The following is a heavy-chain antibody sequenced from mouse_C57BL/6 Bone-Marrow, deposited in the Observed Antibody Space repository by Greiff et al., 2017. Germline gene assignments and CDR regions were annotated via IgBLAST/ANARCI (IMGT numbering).Heavy chain of an antibody. V-gene: IGHV5-9*01. CDR2: ISGGGGNT. Sequence: EVQLVESGGGLVKPGGSLKLSCAASGFTFSSYSMSWVRQTPEKRLEWVASISGGGGNTYYPDNVKGRFTMSRDNAKNTQYLQLSRLRSEDTALYYCARSYYARDYGGQGTAVTVSA. J-gene: IGHJ4*01. CDR1: GFTFSSYS. CDR3: ARSYYARDY.